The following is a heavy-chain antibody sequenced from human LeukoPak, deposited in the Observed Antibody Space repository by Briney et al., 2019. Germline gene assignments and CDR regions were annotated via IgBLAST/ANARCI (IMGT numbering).Heavy chain of an antibody. CDR1: GFTFSSYA. CDR3: ARVDGYSSGWYGN. CDR2: ISGSGGST. V-gene: IGHV3-23*01. J-gene: IGHJ4*02. Sequence: GGSLRLSCAASGFTFSSYAMSWVRQAPGKGLEWVSAISGSGGSTYYADSVKGRFTISRDNSKNTLYLQMNSLRAEDTAVYYCARVDGYSSGWYGNWGQGTLVTVSS. D-gene: IGHD6-19*01.